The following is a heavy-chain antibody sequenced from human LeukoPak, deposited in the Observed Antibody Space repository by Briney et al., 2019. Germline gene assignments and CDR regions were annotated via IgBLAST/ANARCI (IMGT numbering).Heavy chain of an antibody. J-gene: IGHJ6*02. CDR2: MNPNSGNT. Sequence: ASVKVSCKASGYTFTSYDINWVRQATGQGHEWMGWMNPNSGNTGYAQKFQGRVTMTRNTSISTAYMELSSLRSEDTAVYYCARGGSSWYSQYYYYGMDVWGQGTTVTVSS. CDR1: GYTFTSYD. V-gene: IGHV1-8*01. CDR3: ARGGSSWYSQYYYYGMDV. D-gene: IGHD6-13*01.